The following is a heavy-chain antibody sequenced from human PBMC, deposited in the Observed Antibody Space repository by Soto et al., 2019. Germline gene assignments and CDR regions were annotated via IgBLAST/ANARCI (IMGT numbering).Heavy chain of an antibody. J-gene: IGHJ4*02. CDR1: GYTFTSYY. CDR2: INPSGATT. Sequence: QVSLVQSGAEVKKPGASVKVSCKASGYTFTSYYVHWVRQAPGQGLEWMGIINPSGATTTYAQNFQGRVDMTRDTSTSTVYMELSSLRSADTAVYYCARRDCFSSSCYFKYWGQGTLVTVSS. V-gene: IGHV1-46*01. CDR3: ARRDCFSSSCYFKY. D-gene: IGHD2-2*01.